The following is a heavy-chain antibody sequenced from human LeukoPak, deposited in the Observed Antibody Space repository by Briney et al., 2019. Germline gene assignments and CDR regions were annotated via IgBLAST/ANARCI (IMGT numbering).Heavy chain of an antibody. Sequence: PSETLSLTCTVSGGSISSYYWSWIRQPPGKGLEWSGYIYYSGSTNYNPSLKSRVTISVDTSKNQFSLKLSSVTAADTAVYYCARVVNRVYFDYWGQGTLVTVSS. CDR2: IYYSGST. J-gene: IGHJ4*02. CDR1: GGSISSYY. V-gene: IGHV4-59*01. D-gene: IGHD4-23*01. CDR3: ARVVNRVYFDY.